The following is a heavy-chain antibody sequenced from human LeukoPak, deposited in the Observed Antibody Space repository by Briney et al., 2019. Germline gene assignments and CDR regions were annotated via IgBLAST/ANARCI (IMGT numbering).Heavy chain of an antibody. CDR3: ASLPSLYSSGWYGY. J-gene: IGHJ4*02. Sequence: ASVKASCKASGYTFTSYDINWVRQATGQGLEWMGWMNPNSGNTGYAQKFQGRVTMTRNTSISTAYMELSSLRSEDTAVYYCASLPSLYSSGWYGYWGQGTLVTVSS. CDR2: MNPNSGNT. D-gene: IGHD6-19*01. CDR1: GYTFTSYD. V-gene: IGHV1-8*01.